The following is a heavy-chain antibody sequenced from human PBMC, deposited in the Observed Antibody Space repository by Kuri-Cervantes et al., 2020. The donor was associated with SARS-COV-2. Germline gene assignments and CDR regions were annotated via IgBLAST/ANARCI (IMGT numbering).Heavy chain of an antibody. CDR2: INAGNGNT. CDR1: GYTFTSYA. Sequence: ASVKVSCKASGYTFTSYAMHWVRQAPGQRLEWMGWINAGNGNTKYSQKFQGRVTITRDTSASTAYMELSSLRSEDTAVYYCAKGPPYFSDSGSFYWGAYFDYWGQGTLVTVSS. D-gene: IGHD3-10*01. J-gene: IGHJ4*02. CDR3: AKGPPYFSDSGSFYWGAYFDY. V-gene: IGHV1-3*01.